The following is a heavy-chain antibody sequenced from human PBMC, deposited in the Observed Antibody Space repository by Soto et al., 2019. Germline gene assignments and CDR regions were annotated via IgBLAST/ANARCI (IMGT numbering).Heavy chain of an antibody. J-gene: IGHJ5*02. V-gene: IGHV1-18*01. CDR3: ARDEGYKWNYGGSWFDP. D-gene: IGHD1-7*01. Sequence: QVQLVQSGAEVKKPGASVKVSCKASGYTFTSYGISWVRQAPGQGLEWMGWISAYNGNTHYAQKLQGRVTMTTDTSTSKAYMELRSLRSDDTAVYYCARDEGYKWNYGGSWFDPWGQGTLVTVSS. CDR1: GYTFTSYG. CDR2: ISAYNGNT.